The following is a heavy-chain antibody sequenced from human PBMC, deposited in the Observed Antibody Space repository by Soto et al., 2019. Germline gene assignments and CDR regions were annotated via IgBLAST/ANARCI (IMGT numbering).Heavy chain of an antibody. V-gene: IGHV1-58*01. J-gene: IGHJ4*02. CDR3: ARVPLQGGIAARTNYFDY. Sequence: SVKVSCKTSGFTLSSSAVQWVRQTRGQRLEWIGWIVAGSGNTHYAQRFQERVTLTRDMSTSTAYLELSSLRSEDTAVYYCARVPLQGGIAARTNYFDYWGQGTLVTVSS. CDR2: IVAGSGNT. D-gene: IGHD6-6*01. CDR1: GFTLSSSA.